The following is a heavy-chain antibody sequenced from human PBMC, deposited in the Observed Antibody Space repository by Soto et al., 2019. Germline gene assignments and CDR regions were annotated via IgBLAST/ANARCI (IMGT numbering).Heavy chain of an antibody. Sequence: EVQLVEPGGGLVQPGGSLRLSCAASGFTLSSYNMNWVRQAPGKGLEWVSYISGSRDTIYYADPVKGRFTISRDNAKNALDLQMDSLRDEDTAVYYCARDHGGSTWFGGIYYYCGVDVWGQGTTVTVSS. CDR2: ISGSRDTI. D-gene: IGHD3-10*01. J-gene: IGHJ6*02. CDR1: GFTLSSYN. V-gene: IGHV3-48*02. CDR3: ARDHGGSTWFGGIYYYCGVDV.